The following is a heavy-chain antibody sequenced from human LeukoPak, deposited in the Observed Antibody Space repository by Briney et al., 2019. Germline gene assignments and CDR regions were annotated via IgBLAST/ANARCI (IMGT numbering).Heavy chain of an antibody. CDR1: GFIFGSYG. Sequence: PGGSLRLSCAASGFIFGSYGMHWVRQAPGKGLEWVAYIAHHGSNKYYADSVKGRFTISRDNSKRTLYLQMNNLRADDTAVYYCAKDGSWSCTDWGQGALVTVSS. J-gene: IGHJ4*02. D-gene: IGHD2-8*02. CDR2: IAHHGSNK. CDR3: AKDGSWSCTD. V-gene: IGHV3-30*02.